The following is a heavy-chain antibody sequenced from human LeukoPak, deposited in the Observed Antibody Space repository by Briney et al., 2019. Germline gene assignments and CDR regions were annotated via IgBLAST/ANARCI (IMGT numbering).Heavy chain of an antibody. J-gene: IGHJ6*02. CDR2: INTNTGNP. V-gene: IGHV7-4-1*02. D-gene: IGHD3-16*01. Sequence: ASVKVSCKASGYTFTSYAMNWVRQAPGQGLEWMGWINTNTGNPTYAQGFTGRFVFSLDTSVSTAYLQISSLKAEDTAVYYCARWGSTVRYYYGMDVWGQGTTVTVSS. CDR1: GYTFTSYA. CDR3: ARWGSTVRYYYGMDV.